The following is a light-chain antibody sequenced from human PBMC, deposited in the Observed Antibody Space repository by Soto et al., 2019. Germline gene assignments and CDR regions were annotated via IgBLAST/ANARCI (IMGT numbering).Light chain of an antibody. V-gene: IGLV2-14*01. Sequence: QSPLTQPASVSGSPGQSIPISCTGTSSDVGGYKSVSWYQHHPGRAPKLIIYEVSNRPSGVSTRFSGSKSANTASLTISALQAEDEADYYCSSYTSSHTSYVFGTGTKLTVL. CDR3: SSYTSSHTSYV. J-gene: IGLJ1*01. CDR2: EVS. CDR1: SSDVGGYKS.